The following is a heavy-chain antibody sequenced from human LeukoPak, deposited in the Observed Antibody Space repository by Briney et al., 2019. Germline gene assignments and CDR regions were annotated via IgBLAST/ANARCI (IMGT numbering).Heavy chain of an antibody. V-gene: IGHV3-23*01. CDR2: IRGTGADT. Sequence: GGSLRLSCVVSGFTFSSYGMTWVRQAPGKGLEWVSSIRGTGADTFYADYVKGRVTISRDNSRDTLYLQMNSLRAEDTAVYYCAKDRYSSGWFGGNFFDYWGQGTLVTCSS. D-gene: IGHD6-13*01. J-gene: IGHJ4*02. CDR1: GFTFSSYG. CDR3: AKDRYSSGWFGGNFFDY.